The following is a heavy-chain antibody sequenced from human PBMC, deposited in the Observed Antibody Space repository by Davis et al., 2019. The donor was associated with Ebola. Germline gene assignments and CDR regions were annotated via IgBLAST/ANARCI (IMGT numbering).Heavy chain of an antibody. CDR3: ARDHGGGRMHV. V-gene: IGHV4-59*01. CDR2: IYYTGGT. D-gene: IGHD3-16*01. J-gene: IGHJ6*02. CDR1: ACSISPYY. Sequence: SETLSLTCTISACSISPYYWTWIRQPPGTGLEWIGNIYYTGGTHSSPSLKSRVTFFIDTSKDEFSLKLTSVTAADTAVYYCARDHGGGRMHVWGQGTTVTVSS.